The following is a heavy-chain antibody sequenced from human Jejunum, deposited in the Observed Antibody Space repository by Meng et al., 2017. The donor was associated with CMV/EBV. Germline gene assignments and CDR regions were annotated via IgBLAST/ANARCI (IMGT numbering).Heavy chain of an antibody. J-gene: IGHJ4*02. Sequence: QIHLQQSVPGVVKPAQTLSLTCDISGDSVSSNSAAWNWTRQSPSRGLEWLGRTYYRSKWYNDYAASVESRITINPDTSKNQFSLQLNSVTPDDTAVYYCARIAWNVAAFWGQGTLVTVSS. CDR3: ARIAWNVAAF. CDR2: TYYRSKWYN. D-gene: IGHD1-1*01. V-gene: IGHV6-1*01. CDR1: GDSVSSNSAA.